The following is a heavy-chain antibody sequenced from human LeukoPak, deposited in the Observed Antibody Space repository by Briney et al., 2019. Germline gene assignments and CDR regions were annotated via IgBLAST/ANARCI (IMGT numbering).Heavy chain of an antibody. Sequence: PGGSLRLSCAASGFTFSSYGMHWVRQAPGKGLEWVAVISYDGSNKYYADSVKGRFTISRDNSKNTLYLQMNSLRAEDTAVYYCAKYGSSLPYYYYYYGMDVWGQGTTVTVSS. CDR2: ISYDGSNK. V-gene: IGHV3-30*18. J-gene: IGHJ6*02. D-gene: IGHD6-13*01. CDR1: GFTFSSYG. CDR3: AKYGSSLPYYYYYYGMDV.